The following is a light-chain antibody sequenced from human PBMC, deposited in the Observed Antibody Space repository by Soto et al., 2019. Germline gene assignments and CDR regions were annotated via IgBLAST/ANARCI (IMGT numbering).Light chain of an antibody. CDR2: GNS. V-gene: IGLV1-40*01. J-gene: IGLJ1*01. CDR1: SSNIGAGYD. CDR3: QSYDSSLSGRGYV. Sequence: QAVVTQPPSVSGAPGKRVTIPCTGSSSNIGAGYDVHWYQQLPGTAPKLLIYGNSNRPSGVPDRFSGSKSGTSASLAITGLQAEDEADYYCQSYDSSLSGRGYVFGTGTKVTVL.